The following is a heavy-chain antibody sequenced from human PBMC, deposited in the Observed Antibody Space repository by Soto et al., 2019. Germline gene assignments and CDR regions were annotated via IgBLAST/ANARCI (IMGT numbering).Heavy chain of an antibody. CDR1: GFTFSSYA. D-gene: IGHD3-9*01. J-gene: IGHJ4*02. V-gene: IGHV3-23*01. CDR3: AKDHFSDWATYFDY. Sequence: GGSLRLSCAASGFTFSSYAMSWVRQAPGKGLEWVSAISGSGGSTYYADSVKGRFTISRDNSKNTLYLQMNSLRAEDTAVYFCAKDHFSDWATYFDYWGLGTLVTVSS. CDR2: ISGSGGST.